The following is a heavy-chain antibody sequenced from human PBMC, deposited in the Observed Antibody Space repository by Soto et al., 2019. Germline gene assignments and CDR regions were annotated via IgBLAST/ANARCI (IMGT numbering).Heavy chain of an antibody. Sequence: GASVKVSCKASGYTFTSYAMHWVRQAPGQRLEWMGWINAGNGNTKYSQKFQGRVTITRDTSASTAYMELSSLRSEDTAVYYCARDLSSYCSGGSCNIYYYYYMDVWGKGTTVTVSS. V-gene: IGHV1-3*01. D-gene: IGHD2-15*01. CDR2: INAGNGNT. J-gene: IGHJ6*03. CDR3: ARDLSSYCSGGSCNIYYYYYMDV. CDR1: GYTFTSYA.